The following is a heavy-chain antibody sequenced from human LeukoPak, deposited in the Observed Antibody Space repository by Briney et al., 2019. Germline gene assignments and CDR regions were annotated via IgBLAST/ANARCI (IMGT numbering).Heavy chain of an antibody. Sequence: SETLSLTCTVSGASVSSDSYYWSWIRQPAGKTLEWIGRTHSSGSTDYNPSLMRRVTMSLDTSKNQFSLRLSSVTAADTAVYYCAREVGAPRYFDYWGQGTLVTVSS. V-gene: IGHV4-61*10. CDR3: AREVGAPRYFDY. D-gene: IGHD1-26*01. CDR2: THSSGST. J-gene: IGHJ4*02. CDR1: GASVSSDSYY.